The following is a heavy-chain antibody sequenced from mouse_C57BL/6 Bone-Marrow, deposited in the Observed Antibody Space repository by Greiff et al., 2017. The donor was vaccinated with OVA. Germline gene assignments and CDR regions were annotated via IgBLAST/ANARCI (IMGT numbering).Heavy chain of an antibody. CDR2: ISSGGSYT. CDR3: ARRYYYGSSFDY. CDR1: GFTFSSYG. J-gene: IGHJ2*01. Sequence: DVHLVESGGDLVKPGGSLKLSCAASGFTFSSYGMSWVRQTPDKRLEWVATISSGGSYTYYPDSVKGRFTISRDNAKNTLYLQRSSLKSEDTAKYYCARRYYYGSSFDYWGQGTTLTVSS. D-gene: IGHD1-1*01. V-gene: IGHV5-6*01.